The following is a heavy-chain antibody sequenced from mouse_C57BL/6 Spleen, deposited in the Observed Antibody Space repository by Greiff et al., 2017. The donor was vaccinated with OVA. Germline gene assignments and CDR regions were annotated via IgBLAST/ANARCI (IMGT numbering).Heavy chain of an antibody. CDR2: IDPSDSET. V-gene: IGHV1-52*01. D-gene: IGHD2-2*01. J-gene: IGHJ4*01. Sequence: QVQLQQPGAELVRPGSSVKLSCKASGYTFTSYWMHWVKQRPIQGLEWIGNIDPSDSETHYNQKFKDKATLTVDKSSSTAYMQLSSLTSEDAAVYYCTRGGYQDYYDMDYWGQGTSLTVSS. CDR1: GYTFTSYW. CDR3: TRGGYQDYYDMDY.